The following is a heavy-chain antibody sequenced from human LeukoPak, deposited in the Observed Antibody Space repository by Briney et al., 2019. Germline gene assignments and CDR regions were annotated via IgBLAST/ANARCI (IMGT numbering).Heavy chain of an antibody. J-gene: IGHJ6*02. CDR1: GGTFSSYA. CDR2: IIPIFGTA. D-gene: IGHD3-22*01. CDR3: ATYYYDSSGYSYYYYGMDV. V-gene: IGHV1-69*01. Sequence: EASVKVSCKASGGTFSSYAISWVRQAPGLGLDWMGGIIPIFGTANYAQKFQGRVTITADESTSTAYMELSSLRSEDTAVYYCATYYYDSSGYSYYYYGMDVWGQGTTVTVSS.